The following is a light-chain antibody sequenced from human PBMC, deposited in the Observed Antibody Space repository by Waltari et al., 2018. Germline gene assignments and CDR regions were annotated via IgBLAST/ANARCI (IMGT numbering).Light chain of an antibody. J-gene: IGKJ2*01. V-gene: IGKV1-5*03. Sequence: DIQMTQSPSTLSASVGDRVTITCRASQSISSWLAWYQQKPGKAPKLLIYKASTLESGVPSRFSGSGSGTEFTLTISILQPDDFATYYCQQYNSYSRTFGQGTKLEI. CDR2: KAS. CDR1: QSISSW. CDR3: QQYNSYSRT.